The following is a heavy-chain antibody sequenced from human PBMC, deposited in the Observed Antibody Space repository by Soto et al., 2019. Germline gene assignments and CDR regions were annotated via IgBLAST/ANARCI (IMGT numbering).Heavy chain of an antibody. J-gene: IGHJ4*02. CDR1: GFTFSSDW. CDR3: ARGPRGWYGFDY. Sequence: EVQLVESGGGLVQPGGSLRLSCADSGFTFSSDWMHWVRQTPGKGLVWLSRMNSDGSSSTYADAVKGRFTISRDNAKNSLYLQMTSLRAEDTAVYYCARGPRGWYGFDYWGQGTLVTVSS. D-gene: IGHD6-19*01. CDR2: MNSDGSSS. V-gene: IGHV3-74*01.